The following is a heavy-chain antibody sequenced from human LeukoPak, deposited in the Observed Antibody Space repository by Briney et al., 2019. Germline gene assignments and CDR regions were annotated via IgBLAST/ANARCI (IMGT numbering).Heavy chain of an antibody. Sequence: SETLSLTCTVSGGSISSYYWSWIRQPPGKGLEWIGYIYYSGSTNYNPSLKSRVDISVDTSKNQFSLKLSSVTAADTAVYYCARESDYGDYGAFDIWGQGTMVTVSS. CDR2: IYYSGST. CDR1: GGSISSYY. J-gene: IGHJ3*02. V-gene: IGHV4-59*01. CDR3: ARESDYGDYGAFDI. D-gene: IGHD4-17*01.